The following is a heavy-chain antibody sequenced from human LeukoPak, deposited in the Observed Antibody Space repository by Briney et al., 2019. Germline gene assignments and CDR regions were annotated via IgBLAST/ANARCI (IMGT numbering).Heavy chain of an antibody. V-gene: IGHV5-51*01. Sequence: GESLKISCKGSGYSFSNYWIGWVRQMPGKGLEWMGIINGGDSDTRYSPSFQGQVTITADKSISTAYLQWSSLKASDTAVYYCARLPYDILTGYLDYWGQGTLVTVSS. CDR1: GYSFSNYW. D-gene: IGHD3-9*01. CDR2: INGGDSDT. CDR3: ARLPYDILTGYLDY. J-gene: IGHJ4*02.